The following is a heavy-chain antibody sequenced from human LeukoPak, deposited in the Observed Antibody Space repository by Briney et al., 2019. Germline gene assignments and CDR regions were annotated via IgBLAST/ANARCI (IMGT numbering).Heavy chain of an antibody. CDR3: ARSDIVVVPAAMSDAFDI. V-gene: IGHV3-21*01. Sequence: GGSLRLPCAASGFTFSSYSMNWVRQAPGKGLEWVSSISSSSSYIYYADSVKGRFTISRDNAKNSLYLQMNSLRAEDTAVYYCARSDIVVVPAAMSDAFDIWGQGTVVTVSS. D-gene: IGHD2-2*01. J-gene: IGHJ3*02. CDR1: GFTFSSYS. CDR2: ISSSSSYI.